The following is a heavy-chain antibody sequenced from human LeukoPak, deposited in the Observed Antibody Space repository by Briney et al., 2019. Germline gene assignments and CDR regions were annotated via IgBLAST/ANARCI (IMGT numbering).Heavy chain of an antibody. CDR3: AGYWQQLANNWFAP. D-gene: IGHD6-13*01. CDR2: IYYSGST. Sequence: SETLSLTCTVSGGSISSSSYYWGWIRQPPGKGLEWIVYIYYSGSTNYNPSLKSRVTISVDTAKNQFSLKLSSVTAADTAVYYCAGYWQQLANNWFAPWGQGTLVTVSS. V-gene: IGHV4-61*05. J-gene: IGHJ5*02. CDR1: GGSISSSSYY.